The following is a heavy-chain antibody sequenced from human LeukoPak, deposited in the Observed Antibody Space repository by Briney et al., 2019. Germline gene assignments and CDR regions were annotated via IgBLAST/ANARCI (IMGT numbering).Heavy chain of an antibody. Sequence: PSGTLSLTCAVSGGSISSSNWWSWVRQPPGKGLEWIGEIYHSGSTNYNPSLKSRVTISVDKSKNQFSLKLSSVTAADTAVYYCASEGIAVVDLFDYWGQGTLVTVSS. D-gene: IGHD6-19*01. J-gene: IGHJ4*02. CDR3: ASEGIAVVDLFDY. CDR2: IYHSGST. CDR1: GGSISSSNW. V-gene: IGHV4-4*02.